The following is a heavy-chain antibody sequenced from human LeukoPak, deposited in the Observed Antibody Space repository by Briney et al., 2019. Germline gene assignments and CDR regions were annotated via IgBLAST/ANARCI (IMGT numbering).Heavy chain of an antibody. J-gene: IGHJ4*02. CDR2: ISAYNGNT. D-gene: IGHD3-10*01. CDR1: GYTFTSYG. CDR3: ARDMGPPNYYGSGSD. Sequence: ASVKVSCKASGYTFTSYGINWVRQAPGQGLEWMGWISAYNGNTNYAQKLQGRVTMTTDTSTSTAYMELRSLRSDDTAVYYCARDMGPPNYYGSGSDWGQGTLVTVSS. V-gene: IGHV1-18*01.